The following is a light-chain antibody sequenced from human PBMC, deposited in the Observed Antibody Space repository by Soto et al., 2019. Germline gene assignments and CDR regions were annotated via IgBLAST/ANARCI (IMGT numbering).Light chain of an antibody. V-gene: IGLV1-40*01. Sequence: QSELTQPPSVSGAPGPRVTISCTGSSSNIGAGYDVHWYRQLPGTAPKLLIYGNSNRPSGVPDRFSGSKSGTSASLAITGLQADDEADYYCQSYDSSLSGFVVFCGGTKLTVL. CDR1: SSNIGAGYD. CDR3: QSYDSSLSGFVV. CDR2: GNS. J-gene: IGLJ2*01.